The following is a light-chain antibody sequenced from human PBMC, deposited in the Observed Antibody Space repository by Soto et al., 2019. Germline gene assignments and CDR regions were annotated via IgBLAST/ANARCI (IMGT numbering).Light chain of an antibody. CDR1: SSDVGSHNH. J-gene: IGLJ1*01. Sequence: QSALTQPASVSGSPGQSIAISCTGTSSDVGSHNHVSWYQQYPGKAPKLMIYEVSNWPSGVSARFSGSKFGSTASLTISGLQAEDEADYYCNSLSAAGSSYVFGPGTKLTVL. CDR2: EVS. CDR3: NSLSAAGSSYV. V-gene: IGLV2-14*01.